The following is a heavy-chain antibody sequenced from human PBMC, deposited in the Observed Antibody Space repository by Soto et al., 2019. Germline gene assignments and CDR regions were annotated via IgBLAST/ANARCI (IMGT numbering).Heavy chain of an antibody. V-gene: IGHV1-69*13. D-gene: IGHD3-10*01. CDR2: IIPIFGTA. Sequence: ASVKVSCKASGGTFSSYAISWVRQAPGQGLEWMGGIIPIFGTANYAQKFQGRVTITADESTSTAYMELSSLRSEDTAVYYCAEHMVRGVIREPEQAYGMDVWGQGTTVTVSS. CDR3: AEHMVRGVIREPEQAYGMDV. J-gene: IGHJ6*02. CDR1: GGTFSSYA.